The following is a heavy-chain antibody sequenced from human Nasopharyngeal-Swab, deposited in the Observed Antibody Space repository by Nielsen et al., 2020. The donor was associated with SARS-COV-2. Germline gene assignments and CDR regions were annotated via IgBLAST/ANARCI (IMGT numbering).Heavy chain of an antibody. CDR3: ARDTGSINDYGETGWFDP. J-gene: IGHJ5*02. CDR2: IWYDGSNK. Sequence: GESLKISCAASGFTFSSYGMHWVRQAPGKGLEWVAVIWYDGSNKYYADSMKGRFTISRDNSKNTLYLQMNSLRAEDTAVYYCARDTGSINDYGETGWFDPWGQGTLVTVSS. D-gene: IGHD4-17*01. CDR1: GFTFSSYG. V-gene: IGHV3-33*01.